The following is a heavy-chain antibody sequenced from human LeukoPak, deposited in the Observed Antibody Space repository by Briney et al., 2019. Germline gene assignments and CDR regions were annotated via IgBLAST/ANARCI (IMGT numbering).Heavy chain of an antibody. CDR1: GYTFTSYD. Sequence: GASVKVSCKASGYTFTSYDINWVRQATGQGLEWMGWMNPNSGNTGYAQKFQGRVTITRNTSISTAYMELSSLRSEDTAVYYCARGPQTQDYFWSGYYPYYFDYWGQGTLVTVSS. J-gene: IGHJ4*02. D-gene: IGHD3-3*01. CDR2: MNPNSGNT. V-gene: IGHV1-8*03. CDR3: ARGPQTQDYFWSGYYPYYFDY.